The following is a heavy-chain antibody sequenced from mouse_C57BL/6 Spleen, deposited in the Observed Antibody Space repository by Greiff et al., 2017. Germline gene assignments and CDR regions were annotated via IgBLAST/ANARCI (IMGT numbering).Heavy chain of an antibody. J-gene: IGHJ4*01. CDR2: IYPGDGGT. CDR1: GYAFSSYW. Sequence: VQLQQSGAELVKPGASVKISCKASGYAFSSYWMNWVKQRPGTGLEWIGQIYPGDGGTNYNGKFKGKATLTVDKSSSTAYMQLRSLTSVDSAVXVCARSNYKNAMDYWGQGTSVTVSS. V-gene: IGHV1-80*01. CDR3: ARSNYKNAMDY. D-gene: IGHD2-12*01.